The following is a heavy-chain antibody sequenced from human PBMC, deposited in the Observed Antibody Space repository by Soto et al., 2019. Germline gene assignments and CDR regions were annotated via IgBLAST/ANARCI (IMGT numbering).Heavy chain of an antibody. Sequence: SETLSLTCTVSGGSISSYYWSWIRQPPGKGLEWIGYIYYSGSTNYNPSLKSRVTISVDTSKNQFSLKLSSVTAADTAVYYCARGGYYFDYWGQGTLVTVSS. CDR3: ARGGYYFDY. CDR2: IYYSGST. V-gene: IGHV4-59*01. D-gene: IGHD3-22*01. J-gene: IGHJ4*02. CDR1: GGSISSYY.